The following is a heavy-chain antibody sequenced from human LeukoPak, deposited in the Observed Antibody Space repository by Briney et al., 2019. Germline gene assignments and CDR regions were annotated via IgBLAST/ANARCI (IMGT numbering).Heavy chain of an antibody. J-gene: IGHJ6*03. D-gene: IGHD1-14*01. Sequence: PGGSLRLSCAASGLTFSSYWMSWVRQTPGKGLEGVANLNQDGSEKHYVDSAKGRFTISRDNAKNSLYLQMNSLRGEDTAVYYCAKLTRGYYYYMDVWGKGTTVTVSS. CDR2: LNQDGSEK. V-gene: IGHV3-7*01. CDR1: GLTFSSYW. CDR3: AKLTRGYYYYMDV.